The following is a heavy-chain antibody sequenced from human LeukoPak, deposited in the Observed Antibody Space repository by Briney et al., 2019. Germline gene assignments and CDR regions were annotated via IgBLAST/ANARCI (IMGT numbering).Heavy chain of an antibody. Sequence: GGSLRLSCTASGFTFGDYAMSWVRQAPGKGLEWVGFIRSKAYGGTTEYAASVKDRFTISRDDSKSIAYLQMNSLKTEDTAVYYCTRGASYYYDSSGYFDYWGQGTLVTVSS. CDR2: IRSKAYGGTT. CDR3: TRGASYYYDSSGYFDY. J-gene: IGHJ4*02. D-gene: IGHD3-22*01. V-gene: IGHV3-49*04. CDR1: GFTFGDYA.